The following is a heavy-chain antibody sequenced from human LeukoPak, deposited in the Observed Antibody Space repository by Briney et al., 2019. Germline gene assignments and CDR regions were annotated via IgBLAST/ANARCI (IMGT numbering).Heavy chain of an antibody. V-gene: IGHV3-9*01. Sequence: GGSLRLSCAASGCTFDDYAMHWVRQAPGKGLEWVSGISWNSGSIGYADSVKGRFTISRDNAKNSLYLQMNSLRAEDTALYYCAKDKGGVMAAAGTFDYWAREPWSPSPQ. CDR3: AKDKGGVMAAAGTFDY. CDR1: GCTFDDYA. D-gene: IGHD6-13*01. CDR2: ISWNSGSI. J-gene: IGHJ4*02.